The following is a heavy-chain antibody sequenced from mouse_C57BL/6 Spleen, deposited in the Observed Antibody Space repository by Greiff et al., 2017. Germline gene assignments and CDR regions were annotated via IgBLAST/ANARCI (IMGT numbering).Heavy chain of an antibody. V-gene: IGHV1-82*01. D-gene: IGHD2-5*01. Sequence: VQLQESGPELVKPGASVKISCKASGYAFSSSWMNWVKQRPGKGLEWIGRIYPGDGDTNYNGKFKGKATLTADKSSSTAYMQLSSLTSEDSAVYFCARGYSNHDYWGQGTTLTVSS. J-gene: IGHJ2*01. CDR1: GYAFSSSW. CDR3: ARGYSNHDY. CDR2: IYPGDGDT.